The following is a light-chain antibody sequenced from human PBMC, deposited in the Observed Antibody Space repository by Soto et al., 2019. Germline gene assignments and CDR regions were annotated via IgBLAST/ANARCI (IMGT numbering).Light chain of an antibody. CDR1: QSVTTY. CDR2: GAS. Sequence: VMTQSPGTLSVSPGGRVTLSCRASQSVTTYLAWYQQKPGQAPRLLIHGASTRPPCIPARFSGSRSGTEFPLTISSLQSEDFAVYYCQQYKHWPITFGQGTRLDLK. CDR3: QQYKHWPIT. V-gene: IGKV3-15*01. J-gene: IGKJ5*01.